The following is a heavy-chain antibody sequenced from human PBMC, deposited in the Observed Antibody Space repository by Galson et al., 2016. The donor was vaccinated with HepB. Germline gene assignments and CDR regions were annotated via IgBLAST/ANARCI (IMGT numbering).Heavy chain of an antibody. CDR3: ATGLCGTNCYLVDY. Sequence: SLRLSCAAFGYTFRSYAMSWVRQAPWKGLEWVSAISRDGDTTYNADSVKGRFSISRDNSKNTVYLEMSNLTPEDTAVYYCATGLCGTNCYLVDYWGQGTLVTVSS. V-gene: IGHV3-23*01. CDR1: GYTFRSYA. D-gene: IGHD2-15*01. CDR2: ISRDGDTT. J-gene: IGHJ4*02.